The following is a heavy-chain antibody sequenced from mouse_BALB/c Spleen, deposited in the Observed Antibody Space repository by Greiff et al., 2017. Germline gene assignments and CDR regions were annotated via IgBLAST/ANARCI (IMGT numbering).Heavy chain of an antibody. Sequence: QVQLQQSGPELVKPGASVRISCKASGYTFTSYYIHWVKQRPGQGLEWIGWIYPGNVNTKYNEKFKGKATLTADKSSSTAYMQLSSLTSEDSAVYYCARSQLYSGAAMDYWGQGTSVTVSS. J-gene: IGHJ4*01. CDR2: IYPGNVNT. CDR1: GYTFTSYY. CDR3: ARSQLYSGAAMDY. V-gene: IGHV1S56*01. D-gene: IGHD2-1*01.